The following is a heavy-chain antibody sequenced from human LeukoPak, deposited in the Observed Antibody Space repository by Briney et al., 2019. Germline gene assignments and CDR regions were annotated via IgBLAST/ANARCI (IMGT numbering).Heavy chain of an antibody. CDR3: AKGSTPFCSGGSCYFDY. CDR2: ISGSGGST. V-gene: IGHV3-23*01. J-gene: IGHJ4*02. Sequence: GGSLRLSCAASGFTFSSYWMSWVRQAPGKGLEWVSAISGSGGSTYYGDSVKGRFTISRDNSKNTLYLQMNSLRAEDTAVYYCAKGSTPFCSGGSCYFDYWGQGTLVTVSS. D-gene: IGHD2-15*01. CDR1: GFTFSSYW.